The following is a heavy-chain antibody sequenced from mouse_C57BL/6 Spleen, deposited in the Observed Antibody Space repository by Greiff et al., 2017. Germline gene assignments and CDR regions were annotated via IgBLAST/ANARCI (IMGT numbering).Heavy chain of an antibody. V-gene: IGHV1-50*01. Sequence: VQLQQPGAELVKPGASVKLSCKASGYTFTSYWMQWVKQRPGQGLEWIGEIDPSDSYTNYNQKFKGTATLTVDTSSSTAYMQLSSLTSEDSAVYYCAREEIYYYGSSYNYYAMDYWGQGTSVTVSS. D-gene: IGHD1-1*01. CDR1: GYTFTSYW. CDR3: AREEIYYYGSSYNYYAMDY. J-gene: IGHJ4*01. CDR2: IDPSDSYT.